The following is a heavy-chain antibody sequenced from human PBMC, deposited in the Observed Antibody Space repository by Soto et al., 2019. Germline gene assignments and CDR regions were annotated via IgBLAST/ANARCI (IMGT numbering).Heavy chain of an antibody. CDR3: GKGRSGDVGVFY. D-gene: IGHD1-26*01. CDR2: ISPNSGGT. V-gene: IGHV1-2*02. Sequence: QAQLVQSGAEVKKSGASVKVSCKASGSTFTGYYIHWVRQAPGQGPEWMGEISPNSGGTKYAQRFQGRVTMTRDTSITTVYMELSNLSPDDTAVYYCGKGRSGDVGVFYWGQGTLVTVYS. CDR1: GSTFTGYY. J-gene: IGHJ4*02.